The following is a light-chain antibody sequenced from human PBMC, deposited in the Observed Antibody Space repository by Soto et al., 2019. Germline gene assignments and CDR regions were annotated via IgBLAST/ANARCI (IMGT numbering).Light chain of an antibody. J-gene: IGKJ1*01. V-gene: IGKV1-6*01. Sequence: QITQSPLSPSESGGEKIIITCRASLDVGSDVSWYQQKPGQAPKLVIYDASNLYTCVPSRFSGRRSGTEFTLTISSLQPEDFVSYYCLQDCGASWTFGQGTKV. CDR1: LDVGSD. CDR3: LQDCGASWT. CDR2: DAS.